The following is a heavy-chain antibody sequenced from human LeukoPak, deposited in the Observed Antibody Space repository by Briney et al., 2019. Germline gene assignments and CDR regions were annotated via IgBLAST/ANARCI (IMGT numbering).Heavy chain of an antibody. V-gene: IGHV3-21*01. CDR1: GFTFSNYW. D-gene: IGHD3-3*01. CDR2: ISSSSSYI. J-gene: IGHJ4*02. Sequence: PGGSLRLSCAASGFTFSNYWMHWVRQAPGKGLEWVSSISSSSSYIYYADSVKGRFTISRDNAKNSLYLQMNSLRAEDTAVYYCARFWSGPADYWGQGTLVTVSS. CDR3: ARFWSGPADY.